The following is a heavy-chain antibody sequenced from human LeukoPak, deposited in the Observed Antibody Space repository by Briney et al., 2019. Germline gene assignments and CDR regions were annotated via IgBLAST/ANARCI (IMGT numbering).Heavy chain of an antibody. J-gene: IGHJ2*01. D-gene: IGHD3-10*01. CDR3: ARTRGSIDL. CDR2: TYYRSKWYY. V-gene: IGHV6-1*01. CDR1: GDSVSSNIAA. Sequence: SQTLSLTCAISGDSVSSNIAAWNWIRQSPSRGLEWLGRTYYRSKWYYEYAVSMKSRIIIDKDTSKNQFSLQLKSVTPEDTAVYFCARTRGSIDLWGRGTLVTVSS.